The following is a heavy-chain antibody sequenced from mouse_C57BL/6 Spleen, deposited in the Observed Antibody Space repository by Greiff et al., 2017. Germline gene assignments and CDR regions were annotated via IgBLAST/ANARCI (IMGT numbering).Heavy chain of an antibody. D-gene: IGHD1-1*01. J-gene: IGHJ1*03. V-gene: IGHV1-53*01. Sequence: QVHVKQPGTELVKPGASVKLSCKASGYTFTSYWMHWVKQRPGQGLEWIGNINPSNGGTNYNEKFKSKATLTVDKSSSTAYMQRSSLTSEDSAVYDCARNYGSSYGYIDVWGTGTTVTVSS. CDR2: INPSNGGT. CDR1: GYTFTSYW. CDR3: ARNYGSSYGYIDV.